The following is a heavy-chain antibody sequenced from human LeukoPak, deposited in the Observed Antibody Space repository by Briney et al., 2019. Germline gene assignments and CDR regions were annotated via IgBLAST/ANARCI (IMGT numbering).Heavy chain of an antibody. D-gene: IGHD2-21*01. V-gene: IGHV4-31*03. CDR1: GGSISSGGYY. Sequence: SETLSLTCTVSGGSISSGGYYWSWIRQHPGKGLEWIAYIYYTGSTYYNPSLKSRLTISVDRSKNQLSLGLSSMTAADTAVYYCARVPSVIDAFDIWGQGTMVTVSS. J-gene: IGHJ3*02. CDR2: IYYTGST. CDR3: ARVPSVIDAFDI.